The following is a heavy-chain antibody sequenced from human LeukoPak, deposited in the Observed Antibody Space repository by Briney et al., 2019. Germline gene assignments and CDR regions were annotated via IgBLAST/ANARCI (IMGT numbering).Heavy chain of an antibody. CDR2: IYYSGST. CDR1: GGSISSYY. J-gene: IGHJ4*02. V-gene: IGHV4-59*01. CDR3: AREVRYCSSTSCYMVGYFDY. D-gene: IGHD2-2*02. Sequence: PSETLSLTCTVPGGSISSYYWSWIRQPPGKGLEWIGYIYYSGSTNYNPSLKSRVTISVDTSKNQFSLKLSSVTAADTAVYYCAREVRYCSSTSCYMVGYFDYWGQGTLVTVSS.